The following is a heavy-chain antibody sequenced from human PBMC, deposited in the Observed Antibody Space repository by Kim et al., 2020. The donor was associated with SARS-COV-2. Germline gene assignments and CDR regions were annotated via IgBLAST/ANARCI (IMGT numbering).Heavy chain of an antibody. D-gene: IGHD5-12*01. CDR1: GFTFSNAW. CDR2: IKSKTDGGTT. Sequence: GGSLRLSCAASGFTFSNAWMSWVRQAPGKGLEWVGRIKSKTDGGTTDYAAPVKGRFTISRDDSKNTLYLQMNSLKTEDTAVYYCTTVGSRRGDGYNLYWGQGTLVTVSS. CDR3: TTVGSRRGDGYNLY. V-gene: IGHV3-15*01. J-gene: IGHJ4*02.